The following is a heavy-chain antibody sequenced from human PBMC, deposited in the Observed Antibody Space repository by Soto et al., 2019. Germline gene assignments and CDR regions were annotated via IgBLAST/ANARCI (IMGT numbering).Heavy chain of an antibody. CDR3: TTKTSSSWYWNLDY. CDR2: IKSQADGGTT. V-gene: IGHV3-15*07. Sequence: EVQLVESGGGLVKPGGSLRLSCAASGFTFSNAWVNWVRQAPGKGLEWVGRIKSQADGGTTDYAAPVKGRFTISRDDSKNTLFLQMNSLKTEDTAVYYCTTKTSSSWYWNLDYWGQGTLVSVSS. CDR1: GFTFSNAW. J-gene: IGHJ4*02. D-gene: IGHD6-13*01.